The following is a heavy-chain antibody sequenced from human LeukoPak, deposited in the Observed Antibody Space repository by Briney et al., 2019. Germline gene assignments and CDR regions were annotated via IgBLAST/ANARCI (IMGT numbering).Heavy chain of an antibody. V-gene: IGHV4-59*01. D-gene: IGHD4-11*01. J-gene: IGHJ3*02. CDR1: GDSISSYY. CDR2: IYYSGST. Sequence: SETLSLTCTVSGDSISSYYWSWIRQPPGKGLEWIGYIYYSGSTNYNPSLKSRVTISVDTSKNQFSLKLSSVTAADTAVYYCARGMTKSNAFDIWGQGTMVTVSS. CDR3: ARGMTKSNAFDI.